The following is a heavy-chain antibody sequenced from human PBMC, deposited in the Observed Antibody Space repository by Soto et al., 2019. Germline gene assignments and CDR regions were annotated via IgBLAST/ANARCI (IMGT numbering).Heavy chain of an antibody. Sequence: SVKVSCKATGGPYNSFAISWVRQAPGQGLEWIGGIIPVFGTATYAQKFKGRVTITAEESTSTAYMELSSLTSEDTAVYYCARFLGGAGSYYDGQNYNYYNGMDVWGRGTTVTVSS. CDR2: IIPVFGTA. CDR1: GGPYNSFA. D-gene: IGHD3-10*01. CDR3: ARFLGGAGSYYDGQNYNYYNGMDV. J-gene: IGHJ6*02. V-gene: IGHV1-69*13.